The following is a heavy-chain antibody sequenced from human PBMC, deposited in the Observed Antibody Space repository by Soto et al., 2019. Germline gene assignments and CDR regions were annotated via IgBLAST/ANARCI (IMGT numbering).Heavy chain of an antibody. D-gene: IGHD2-15*01. CDR1: GFTFRSYS. CDR3: AVHCSGVSCSGH. CDR2: ISESGDNE. Sequence: EVQLLESGGGLVQPGGSLRLSCAASGFTFRSYSMTWVRQTPGKGLEWVSAISESGDNEYYADSVRGRFTISRDNSKNTLHLQMNSLRAEDTAVYYCAVHCSGVSCSGHWGQGTLVTVSS. V-gene: IGHV3-23*01. J-gene: IGHJ4*02.